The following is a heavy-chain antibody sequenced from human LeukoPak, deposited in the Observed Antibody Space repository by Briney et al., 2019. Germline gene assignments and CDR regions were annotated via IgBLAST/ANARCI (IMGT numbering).Heavy chain of an antibody. CDR2: IYHSGST. CDR1: GGSISSSNW. V-gene: IGHV4-4*02. J-gene: IGHJ5*02. D-gene: IGHD6-13*01. Sequence: KTSETLSLTCAVSGGSISSSNWWSWVRQPPGKGLEWIGEIYHSGSTNYNPSLKSRVTISVDKSKNQFSLKLSSVTAADTAVYYCEAYSSQGWFDPWGQGTLVTVSS. CDR3: EAYSSQGWFDP.